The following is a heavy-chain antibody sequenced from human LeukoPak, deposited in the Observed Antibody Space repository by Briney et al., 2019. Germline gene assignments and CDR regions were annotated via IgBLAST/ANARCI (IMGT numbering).Heavy chain of an antibody. J-gene: IGHJ4*02. CDR2: ISGSGGST. CDR3: AKDYGSGSYPHFDY. V-gene: IGHV3-23*01. CDR1: GFTFSSYA. D-gene: IGHD3-10*01. Sequence: GGSLRLSCAASGFTFSSYAMSWVRPAPGKGLEWVSAISGSGGSTYYADSVKGRFTISRDNSKNTLYLQMNSLRAEDTAVYYCAKDYGSGSYPHFDYWGQGTLVTVSS.